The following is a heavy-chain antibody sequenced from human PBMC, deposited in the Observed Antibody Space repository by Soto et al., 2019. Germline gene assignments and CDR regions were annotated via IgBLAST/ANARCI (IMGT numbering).Heavy chain of an antibody. J-gene: IGHJ4*02. CDR2: IKSKTDGGTT. D-gene: IGHD6-19*01. CDR3: TTVGYSTGGVPC. V-gene: IGHV3-15*01. CDR1: GFTFSNAR. Sequence: GGSLRLSCAASGFTFSNARMSWVRQAPGKGLEWVGRIKSKTDGGTTDYAAPVKGRFTISRDDSKSTLYLQMNSLKTDDTAVYYCTTVGYSTGGVPCWGQGTLVTVYS.